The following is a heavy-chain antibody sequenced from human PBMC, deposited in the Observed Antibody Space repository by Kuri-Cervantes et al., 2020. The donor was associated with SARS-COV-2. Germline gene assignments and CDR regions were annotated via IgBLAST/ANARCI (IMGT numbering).Heavy chain of an antibody. Sequence: GSLRLSCTVSGGSISSYYWSWIRQPPGKGLEWIGYIYYSGSTYYNPSLKSRVTISVDTSKNQFSLKLSSVTAADTAVYYCARHVASSAAGTSYYYYGMDVWGQGTTVTVSS. J-gene: IGHJ6*02. CDR1: GGSISSYY. CDR3: ARHVASSAAGTSYYYYGMDV. D-gene: IGHD6-13*01. CDR2: IYYSGST. V-gene: IGHV4-59*08.